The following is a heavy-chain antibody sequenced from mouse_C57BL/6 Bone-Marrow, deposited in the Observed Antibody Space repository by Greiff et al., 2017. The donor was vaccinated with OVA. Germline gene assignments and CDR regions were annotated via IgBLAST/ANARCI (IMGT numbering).Heavy chain of an antibody. J-gene: IGHJ2*01. CDR3: TTYRY. CDR1: GFNIKDDY. CDR2: IDPENGDT. Sequence: EVKLMESGAELVRPGASVTLSCTASGFNIKDDYMHWVKERPEQGLEWIGWIDPENGDTEYASKFQGKATITADTASKTVYLHLSSLTSEDTAVYYCTTYRYWGQGTTLTVSS. V-gene: IGHV14-4*01.